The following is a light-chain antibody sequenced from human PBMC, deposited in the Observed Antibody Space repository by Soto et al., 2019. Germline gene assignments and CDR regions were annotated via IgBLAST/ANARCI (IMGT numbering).Light chain of an antibody. CDR1: QSVSSS. CDR2: DTS. V-gene: IGKV3-15*01. J-gene: IGKJ1*01. Sequence: EIVVTQSPATLSVSPGERVTLSCSASQSVSSSLAWYQQRPGQAPRLVIYDTSTRAAGIAARFSGSGSGTEFTLTISSLQSEDAAVYYCQQYVHWPPGAFGQGTKVDI. CDR3: QQYVHWPPGA.